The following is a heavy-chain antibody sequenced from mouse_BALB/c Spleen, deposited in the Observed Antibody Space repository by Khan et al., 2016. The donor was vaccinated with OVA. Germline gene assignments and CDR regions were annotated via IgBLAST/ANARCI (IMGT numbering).Heavy chain of an antibody. CDR2: ISYSGST. J-gene: IGHJ4*01. CDR3: ARDGSRYNYAMDY. D-gene: IGHD2-3*01. V-gene: IGHV3-2*02. CDR1: GYSITSDYV. Sequence: EVKLEESGPGLVKPSQSLSLTCTVTGYSITSDYVRNWIRQFPGNKLEWMGYISYSGSTNYNPAFKSRISITRDISKNQFFLQLNSVTTEDTATCYCARDGSRYNYAMDYWGQGTSVTVSS.